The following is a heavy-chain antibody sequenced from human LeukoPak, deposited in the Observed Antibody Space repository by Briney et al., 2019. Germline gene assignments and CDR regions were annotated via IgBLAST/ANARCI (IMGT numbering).Heavy chain of an antibody. Sequence: PGRSLRLSCAASGFTFSSYWMSWVRQAPGKGLEWVANIKQDGSEKYYVDSVKGRFTISRDNAKNALYLQMNSLRAEDTAVYYCASDLSGSGSYYLWGQGTLVTVSS. CDR2: IKQDGSEK. D-gene: IGHD3-10*01. V-gene: IGHV3-7*01. CDR1: GFTFSSYW. J-gene: IGHJ4*02. CDR3: ASDLSGSGSYYL.